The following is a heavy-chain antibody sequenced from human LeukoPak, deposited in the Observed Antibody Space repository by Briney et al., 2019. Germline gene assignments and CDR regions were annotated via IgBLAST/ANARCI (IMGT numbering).Heavy chain of an antibody. Sequence: PSETLSLTXTVSGGSISSYYWSWIRQPAGKGLEWIGRIYTSGSTNYNPSLKSRVTMSVDTSKNQFSLKLSSVTAADTAVYYCARYGDYVSDWFDPWGQRTLVTVSS. V-gene: IGHV4-4*07. D-gene: IGHD4-17*01. J-gene: IGHJ5*02. CDR3: ARYGDYVSDWFDP. CDR2: IYTSGST. CDR1: GGSISSYY.